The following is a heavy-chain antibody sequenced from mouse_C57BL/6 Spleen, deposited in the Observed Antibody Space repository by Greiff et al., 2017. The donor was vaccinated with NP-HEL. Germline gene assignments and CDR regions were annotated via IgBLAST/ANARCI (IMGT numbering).Heavy chain of an antibody. CDR2: IYPSDSET. Sequence: QVQLQQPGAELVRPGSSVKLSCKASGYTFTSYWMDWVKQRPGQGLEWIGNIYPSDSETHYNQKFKDKATLTVDKSSSTAYRQLRSLTSEDSAVYYCARTDYDGAYWGQGTLVTVSA. CDR1: GYTFTSYW. D-gene: IGHD2-4*01. V-gene: IGHV1-61*01. CDR3: ARTDYDGAY. J-gene: IGHJ3*01.